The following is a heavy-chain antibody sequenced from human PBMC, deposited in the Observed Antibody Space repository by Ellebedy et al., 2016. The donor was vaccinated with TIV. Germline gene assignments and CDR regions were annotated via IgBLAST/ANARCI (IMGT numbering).Heavy chain of an antibody. CDR2: ISGSGGGT. V-gene: IGHV3-23*01. CDR1: GFTYSSYA. Sequence: PGGSLRLSCAASGFTYSSYAMSWVRQAPGKGLEWVSAISGSGGGTYYADSVKGRFTISRDNSKNTLYLQMNSLRAEDTAVYYCARDGDENCGGDCYYYYGMDVWGQGTTVTVSS. D-gene: IGHD2-21*02. J-gene: IGHJ6*02. CDR3: ARDGDENCGGDCYYYYGMDV.